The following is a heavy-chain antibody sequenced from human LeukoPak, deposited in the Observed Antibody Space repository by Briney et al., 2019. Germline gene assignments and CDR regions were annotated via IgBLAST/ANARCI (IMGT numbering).Heavy chain of an antibody. J-gene: IGHJ5*02. V-gene: IGHV3-21*01. CDR3: ARDGSGTYWAYYNWFDP. D-gene: IGHD3-10*01. Sequence: GGYLRLSCAASGFTFSSYSMNWVRQAPGKGLEWVSSMSSSSSYIYYADSVKGRFTISRDNAKNSLYLQMNSLRAEDTAVYYCARDGSGTYWAYYNWFDPWGQGTLVTVSS. CDR2: MSSSSSYI. CDR1: GFTFSSYS.